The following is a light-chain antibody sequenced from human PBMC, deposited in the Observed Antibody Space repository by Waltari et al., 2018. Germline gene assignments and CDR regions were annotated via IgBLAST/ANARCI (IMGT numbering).Light chain of an antibody. J-gene: IGLJ2*01. CDR3: SSYTSSSTLL. CDR2: DVS. CDR1: SNHLGYHNY. Sequence: HSALTQPASVTGSPGQSLTLSCTGSSNHLGYHNYVSCYQQHPGKAPKLMIYDVSKRPSGIADRFSGSRSGNTASLTISGLQADDEADYYCSSYTSSSTLLFGGGTKVTVL. V-gene: IGLV2-14*03.